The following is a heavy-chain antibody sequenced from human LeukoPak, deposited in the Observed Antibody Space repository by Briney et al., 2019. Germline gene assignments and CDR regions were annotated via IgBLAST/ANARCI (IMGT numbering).Heavy chain of an antibody. CDR2: ISGNGVGT. CDR1: GFTVGLYW. D-gene: IGHD7-27*01. J-gene: IGHJ4*02. Sequence: GGSLRLSCAASGFTVGLYWMSWVRQAPGKGLEWVSAISGNGVGTYYADSVKGRFTISRDNSKNALYLQMNNLRAEDTAVYYCAKDLAWGLDYWGQGTPVTVSS. CDR3: AKDLAWGLDY. V-gene: IGHV3-23*01.